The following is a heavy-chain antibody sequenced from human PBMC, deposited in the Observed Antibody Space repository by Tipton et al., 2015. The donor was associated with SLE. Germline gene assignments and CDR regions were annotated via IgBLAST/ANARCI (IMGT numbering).Heavy chain of an antibody. J-gene: IGHJ4*02. CDR3: ASFDPDY. CDR1: GDSIRSSSDY. V-gene: IGHV4-39*01. Sequence: TLSLTCSVSGDSIRSSSDYWGWIRQPPGKGLEWIGSINYIAGSYYNPSLKSRITISADTSNNQFSLNLRSVTAADTAVYYCASFDPDYWGQGTLVTVSS. CDR2: INYIAGS.